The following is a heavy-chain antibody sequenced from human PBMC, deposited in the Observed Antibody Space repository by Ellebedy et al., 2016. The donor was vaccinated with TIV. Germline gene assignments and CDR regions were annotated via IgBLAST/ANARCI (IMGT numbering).Heavy chain of an antibody. Sequence: AASVKVSCKASGGTFSSYAISWVRQAPGQGLKWMGRIIPILGIANYAQKFQGRVTITADKSTSTAYMELSSLRSEDTAVYYCARASITGTIGWFDPWGQGTLVTVSS. CDR2: IIPILGIA. D-gene: IGHD1-7*01. CDR1: GGTFSSYA. V-gene: IGHV1-69*04. J-gene: IGHJ5*02. CDR3: ARASITGTIGWFDP.